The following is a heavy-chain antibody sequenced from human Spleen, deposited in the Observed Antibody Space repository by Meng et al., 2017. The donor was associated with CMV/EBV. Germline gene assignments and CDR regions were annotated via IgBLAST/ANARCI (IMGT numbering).Heavy chain of an antibody. D-gene: IGHD1-26*01. CDR1: GYTFTDYG. J-gene: IGHJ4*02. CDR3: ARNSGGSIDF. V-gene: IGHV7-4-1*02. CDR2: IKTNTGNP. Sequence: VQLVQSGAELKKPGDSVTVSCKASGYTFTDYGMNVVRQAPGQGLEWMGLIKTNTGNPTYAQGFTGRFVFSLDTSVSTAYLQISSLKPVETAVYFCARNSGGSIDFWGQGTLVTVSS.